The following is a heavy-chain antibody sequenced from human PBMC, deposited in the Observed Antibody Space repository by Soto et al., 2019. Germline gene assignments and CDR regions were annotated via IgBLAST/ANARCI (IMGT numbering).Heavy chain of an antibody. CDR2: ISGSGGST. J-gene: IGHJ4*02. V-gene: IGHV3-23*01. Sequence: PGGSLRLSCAASGFTFSSYAMSWVRQAPGKGLEWVSAISGSGGSTYYADSVKGRFTISRDNSKNTLYLQMNRLRAEDTAVYYCAKDDSSGGYFDYWGQGTLVTVSS. CDR3: AKDDSSGGYFDY. CDR1: GFTFSSYA. D-gene: IGHD6-19*01.